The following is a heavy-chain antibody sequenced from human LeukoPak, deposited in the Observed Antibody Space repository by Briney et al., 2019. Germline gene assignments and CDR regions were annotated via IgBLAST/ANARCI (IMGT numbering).Heavy chain of an antibody. D-gene: IGHD2-2*01. Sequence: ASVKVSCKASGYTFTSYGISWVRQAPGQGLEWMGWISADNGNTNYAQKLQGRVTMTTDTSTSTAYMEPRSLRSDDTAVYYCAREGIVVPAASPFDYRGQGTLVTVSS. CDR3: AREGIVVPAASPFDY. V-gene: IGHV1-18*01. J-gene: IGHJ4*02. CDR1: GYTFTSYG. CDR2: ISADNGNT.